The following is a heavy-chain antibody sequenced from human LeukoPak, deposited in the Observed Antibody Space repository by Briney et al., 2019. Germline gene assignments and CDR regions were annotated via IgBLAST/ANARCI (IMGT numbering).Heavy chain of an antibody. CDR3: ARGGWADIPHAFDI. J-gene: IGHJ3*02. V-gene: IGHV4-34*01. CDR2: IYYSGST. Sequence: PSETLSLTCAVYGGSFSGYYWGWIRQPPGKGLEWIGSIYYSGSTYYNPSLKSRVTISVDTSKNQFSLKLSSVTAADTAVYYCARGGWADIPHAFDIWGQGTMVTVSS. D-gene: IGHD2-15*01. CDR1: GGSFSGYY.